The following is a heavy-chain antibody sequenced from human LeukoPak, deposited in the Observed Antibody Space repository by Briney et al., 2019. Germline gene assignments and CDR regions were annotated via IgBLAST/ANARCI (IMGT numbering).Heavy chain of an antibody. CDR1: GFTFSSYW. V-gene: IGHV3-74*03. CDR3: ARDSPHSYGGDDAFDI. Sequence: QPGGSLRLSCAASGFTFSSYWMHWVRQAPGRGLVWVSRINSDGSSTTYADSVKGRFSISRDNAKNTLYLQVNSLRAEDTAVYYCARDSPHSYGGDDAFDIWGQGTMVTVSS. J-gene: IGHJ3*02. CDR2: INSDGSST. D-gene: IGHD5-18*01.